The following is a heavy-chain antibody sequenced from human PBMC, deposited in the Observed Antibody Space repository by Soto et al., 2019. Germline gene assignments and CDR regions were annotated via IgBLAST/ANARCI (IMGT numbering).Heavy chain of an antibody. V-gene: IGHV4-39*01. Sequence: KPSETLSLTCTVSGGSISSSSYYWGWIRQPPGKGLEWIGSIYYSGSTYYNPSLKSRVTISVDTSKNQFSLKLSSVTAADTAVYYCARQPLPELVILFYFDYWGQGTLVTVSS. J-gene: IGHJ4*02. CDR3: ARQPLPELVILFYFDY. D-gene: IGHD3-16*02. CDR1: GGSISSSSYY. CDR2: IYYSGST.